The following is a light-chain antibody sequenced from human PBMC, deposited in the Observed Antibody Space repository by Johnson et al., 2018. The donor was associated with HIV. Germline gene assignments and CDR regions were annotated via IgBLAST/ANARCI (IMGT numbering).Light chain of an antibody. CDR3: GTWDTRLSVLYV. CDR1: SSNIGKNS. V-gene: IGLV1-51*02. CDR2: ESN. J-gene: IGLJ1*01. Sequence: QPVLTQPPSVSAAPGQKVTIPCSGSSSNIGKNSVSWYQQLPGTAPKLLIYESNKRPSGIPDRFSGSKSGTSATLGITGRQTGDEADYYCGTWDTRLSVLYVFGSGTKVTVL.